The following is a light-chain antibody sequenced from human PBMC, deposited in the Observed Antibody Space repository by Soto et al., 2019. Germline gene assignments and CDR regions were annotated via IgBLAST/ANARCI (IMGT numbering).Light chain of an antibody. J-gene: IGLJ1*01. V-gene: IGLV2-8*01. Sequence: QSALTQPPSASGSPGQSVTISCTGTSSDVGGYNYVSWYQQHPGKAPKLMIYEVSKRPSGVPDRFSGSKSGNTASLTVSGLQADDEADYYCSSYTSSSTLIFGTGTKLTVL. CDR2: EVS. CDR3: SSYTSSSTLI. CDR1: SSDVGGYNY.